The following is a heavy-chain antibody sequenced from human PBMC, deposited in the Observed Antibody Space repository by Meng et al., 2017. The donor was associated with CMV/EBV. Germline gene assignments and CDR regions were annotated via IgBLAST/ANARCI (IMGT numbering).Heavy chain of an antibody. D-gene: IGHD2-2*01. CDR2: INSDGNSK. Sequence: ESLKIPCSASGFNFSTYWMHWVRQAPGKGLVWVSRINSDGNSKIYADSEKCRFTISRENNKKTLYLPMNSLRAEDTAVYYCARLPYCGSTTYPTGWGQGTLVTVSS. CDR3: ARLPYCGSTTYPTG. J-gene: IGHJ4*02. CDR1: GFNFSTYW. V-gene: IGHV3-74*01.